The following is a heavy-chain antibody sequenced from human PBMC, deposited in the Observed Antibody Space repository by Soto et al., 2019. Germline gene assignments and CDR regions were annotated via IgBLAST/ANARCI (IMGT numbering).Heavy chain of an antibody. CDR3: ARDLTTYDFWSGTGDWFDP. J-gene: IGHJ5*02. CDR2: IKQDGSEK. V-gene: IGHV3-7*01. CDR1: GFTFSSYW. D-gene: IGHD3-3*01. Sequence: VQLVESGGGVVQPGRSLRLSCAASGFTFSSYWMSWVRQAPGKGLEWVANIKQDGSEKYYVDSVKGRFTISRDNAKNSLYLKMNSLRAEDTAVYYCARDLTTYDFWSGTGDWFDPGGRGTLVTVSS.